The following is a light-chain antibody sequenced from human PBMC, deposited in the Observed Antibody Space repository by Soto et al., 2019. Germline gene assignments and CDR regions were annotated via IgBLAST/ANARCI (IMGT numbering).Light chain of an antibody. J-gene: IGLJ1*01. CDR1: SSDIGGYNY. CDR2: EVT. V-gene: IGLV2-14*01. CDR3: SSYTSSNTLV. Sequence: QSVLTQPASVSGSPGQSITISCTGGSSDIGGYNYVSWFQQHPGKAPKPMIYEVTNRPSGVSNRFSGSKSGSTASLTISGLQAEDEADYYCSSYTSSNTLVFGTGTKLTVL.